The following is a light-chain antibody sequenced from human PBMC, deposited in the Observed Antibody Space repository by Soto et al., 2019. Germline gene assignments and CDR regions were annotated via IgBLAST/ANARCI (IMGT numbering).Light chain of an antibody. CDR3: QQSDSTPYT. Sequence: DIQMTQSPSSLSASVGDGVTITCRASQTIRTYLNWYQQKPGKAPRLLIYDASSLLSGVPSRFSGSRSGTDFTLTIASLQPEDFSTYYCQQSDSTPYTFGQGTKVEI. CDR1: QTIRTY. J-gene: IGKJ2*01. V-gene: IGKV1-39*01. CDR2: DAS.